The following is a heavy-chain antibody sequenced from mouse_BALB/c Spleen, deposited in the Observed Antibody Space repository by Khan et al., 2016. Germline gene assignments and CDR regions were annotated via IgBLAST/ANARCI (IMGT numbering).Heavy chain of an antibody. V-gene: IGHV2-2*02. Sequence: QVQLKESGPGLVQPSQSLSITCTVSGFSLTSYGVHWVRQSPGKGLEWLGVIWRGGSTDYNAAFISRLSISKDNSKSQVFFKMNSLQANDTAIYYCARNPYGSTYFDYWGQGTTLTVSS. CDR2: IWRGGST. D-gene: IGHD1-1*01. CDR3: ARNPYGSTYFDY. CDR1: GFSLTSYG. J-gene: IGHJ2*01.